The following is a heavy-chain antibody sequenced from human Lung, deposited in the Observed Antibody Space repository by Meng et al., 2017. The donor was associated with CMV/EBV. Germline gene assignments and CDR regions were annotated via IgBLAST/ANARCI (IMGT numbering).Heavy chain of an antibody. D-gene: IGHD2-2*01. CDR1: GFTFSSYE. J-gene: IGHJ4*02. V-gene: IGHV3-23*01. CDR3: AKDPVPAALCYFDY. Sequence: GGSLRLXXAASGFTFSSYEMNWVRQAPGKGLEWVSAISGSGGSTYYADSVKGRFTISRDNSKNTLYLQMNSLRAEDTAVYYCAKDPVPAALCYFDYWGQGTLVTVSS. CDR2: ISGSGGST.